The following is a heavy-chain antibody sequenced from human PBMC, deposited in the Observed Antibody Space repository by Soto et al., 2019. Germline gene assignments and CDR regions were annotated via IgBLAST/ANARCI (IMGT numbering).Heavy chain of an antibody. CDR2: ISGSGGST. J-gene: IGHJ4*02. Sequence: LRLSCAASGFTFSSYAMSWVRQAPGKGLEWVSAISGSGGSTYYADSVKGRFTTSRDNSKNTLYLQMNSLRAEDTAVYYCAKLDYSSSSKFDYWGQGTLVTVSS. CDR1: GFTFSSYA. CDR3: AKLDYSSSSKFDY. V-gene: IGHV3-23*01. D-gene: IGHD6-13*01.